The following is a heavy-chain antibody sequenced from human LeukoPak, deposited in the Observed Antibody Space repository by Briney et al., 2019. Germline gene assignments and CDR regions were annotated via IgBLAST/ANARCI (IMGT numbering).Heavy chain of an antibody. J-gene: IGHJ3*02. CDR3: ARADTYYYDSSGYYYGDAFDI. D-gene: IGHD3-22*01. CDR2: ISYDGSNK. CDR1: GFTFSSYA. Sequence: PGGSLRLSCAASGFTFSSYAMHWVRQAPGKGLEWVAVISYDGSNKYYADSVKGRFTISRDNSRNTLYLQMNSLRAEDTAVYYCARADTYYYDSSGYYYGDAFDIWGQGTMVTVSS. V-gene: IGHV3-30*04.